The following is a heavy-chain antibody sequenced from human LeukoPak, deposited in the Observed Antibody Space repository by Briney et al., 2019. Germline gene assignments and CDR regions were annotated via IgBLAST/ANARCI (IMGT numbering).Heavy chain of an antibody. CDR2: IIPIFGTA. Sequence: ASVKVSCKASGGTFSSYAISWVRQAPGQGLEWMGGIIPIFGTANYAQKFQGRVTITADKSTSTAYMELSSLRSEDTAVYYCARGGGNIAAAGTIDYWGQGTLVTVSS. V-gene: IGHV1-69*06. CDR1: GGTFSSYA. D-gene: IGHD6-13*01. CDR3: ARGGGNIAAAGTIDY. J-gene: IGHJ4*02.